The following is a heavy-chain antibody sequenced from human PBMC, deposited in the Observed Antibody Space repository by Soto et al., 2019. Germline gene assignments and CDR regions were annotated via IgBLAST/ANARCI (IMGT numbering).Heavy chain of an antibody. Sequence: QAQLVQSGAEVKKPGSSVTVSCKASGGTFSSYTISWVRQAPGQGREWMAGISPIFGTPIYAQKFQDRVTITADDSTMTAYMEMNRLTSDDTAVYYCARVVVGSRLSLDYWGQGTLVTISS. CDR2: ISPIFGTP. D-gene: IGHD1-26*01. CDR3: ARVVVGSRLSLDY. V-gene: IGHV1-69*01. CDR1: GGTFSSYT. J-gene: IGHJ4*02.